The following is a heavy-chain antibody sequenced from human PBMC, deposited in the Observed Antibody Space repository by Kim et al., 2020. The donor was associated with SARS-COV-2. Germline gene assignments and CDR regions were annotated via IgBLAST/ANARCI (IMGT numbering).Heavy chain of an antibody. V-gene: IGHV1-69*01. Sequence: FQGRVTITADESTSTAYMELSSLRSEDTAVYYCARAAAAGYYYYYYMDVWGKGTTVTVSS. D-gene: IGHD6-13*01. J-gene: IGHJ6*03. CDR3: ARAAAAGYYYYYYMDV.